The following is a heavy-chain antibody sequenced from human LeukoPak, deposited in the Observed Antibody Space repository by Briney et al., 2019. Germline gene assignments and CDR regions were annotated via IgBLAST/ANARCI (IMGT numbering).Heavy chain of an antibody. CDR1: GGSISSYY. J-gene: IGHJ4*02. V-gene: IGHV4-59*01. CDR3: ARGDKSKTRYYFDY. CDR2: IYYSGST. Sequence: PSETLSLTCTVSGGSISSYYWSWIRQPPGKGLEWIGYIYYSGSTNYNPSLKSRVTISVDTSKNQFSLKLSSVTAADTAVYYCARGDKSKTRYYFDYWGQGTLVTVSS. D-gene: IGHD2-2*01.